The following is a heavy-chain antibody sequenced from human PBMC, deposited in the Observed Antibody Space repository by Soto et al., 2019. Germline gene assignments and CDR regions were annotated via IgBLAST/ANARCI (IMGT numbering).Heavy chain of an antibody. D-gene: IGHD6-19*01. CDR1: GFTFSSYG. CDR2: ISYDGSNK. CDR3: AKDQIAVLDY. V-gene: IGHV3-30*18. Sequence: QVQLVESGGGVVQPGRSLRLSCAASGFTFSSYGMHWVRQAPGKGLEWVAVISYDGSNKYYADSVKGRFTISRDNSKNTLYLQMNSLRAEDTAVSYCAKDQIAVLDYWGQGTLVTVSS. J-gene: IGHJ4*02.